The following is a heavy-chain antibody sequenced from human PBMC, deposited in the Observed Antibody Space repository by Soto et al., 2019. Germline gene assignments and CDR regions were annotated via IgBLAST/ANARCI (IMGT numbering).Heavy chain of an antibody. CDR1: GFTLSRSW. J-gene: IGHJ4*02. D-gene: IGHD1-26*01. V-gene: IGHV3-7*05. CDR3: ARLGSGSYYFDF. CDR2: IKQDGSEK. Sequence: ESGGGLVQPGGSLRLSCAVSGFTLSRSWMSWVRQAPGKGLEWVAIIKQDGSEKYYVDSVKGRFIISRDNAENFLYLQLNSLRVEDTAMYYCARLGSGSYYFDFWGQGTLVTVSS.